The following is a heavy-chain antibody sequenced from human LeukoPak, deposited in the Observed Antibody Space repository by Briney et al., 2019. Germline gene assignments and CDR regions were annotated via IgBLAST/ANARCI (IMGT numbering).Heavy chain of an antibody. D-gene: IGHD3-3*01. Sequence: RSLRLSCAASGFTFSSYAISWVRQAPGKGLEWVSAISGSGGSTYYADSVKGRFTISRDNSKNTLYLQMNSLRAEDTAVYYCAKVQGGRITIFGVVSDYWGQGTLVTVSS. CDR1: GFTFSSYA. CDR2: ISGSGGST. V-gene: IGHV3-23*01. J-gene: IGHJ4*02. CDR3: AKVQGGRITIFGVVSDY.